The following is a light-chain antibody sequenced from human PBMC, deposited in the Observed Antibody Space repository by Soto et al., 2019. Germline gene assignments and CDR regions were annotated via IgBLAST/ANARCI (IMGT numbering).Light chain of an antibody. Sequence: EIVLTQSPGTLSLSPGERATLSCRASQSVSSSYLAWYQHKPGQAPRLLIYGASSRATGIPDSFSGSGSGTDFTLTISRLEPEDFAVYYCQQYGSSPHTFVQGTKLEIK. CDR2: GAS. J-gene: IGKJ2*01. CDR1: QSVSSSY. CDR3: QQYGSSPHT. V-gene: IGKV3-20*01.